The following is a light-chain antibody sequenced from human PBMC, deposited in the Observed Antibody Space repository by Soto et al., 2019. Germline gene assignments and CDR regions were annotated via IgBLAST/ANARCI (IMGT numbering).Light chain of an antibody. CDR1: QSVSSSN. Sequence: EIVLTQSPGTLSLSPGERATLSCWASQSVSSSNLAWYQQKPGQAPRVLIYGASSRATGIPDRFSGSGSGTDFTLTISRLEPEDFAVYYCQQYGSSPPYTFGQGTKPEIK. V-gene: IGKV3-20*01. CDR3: QQYGSSPPYT. J-gene: IGKJ2*01. CDR2: GAS.